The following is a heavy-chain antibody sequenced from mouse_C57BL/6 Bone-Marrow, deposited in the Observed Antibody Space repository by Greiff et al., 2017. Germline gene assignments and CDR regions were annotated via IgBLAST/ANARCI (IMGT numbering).Heavy chain of an antibody. J-gene: IGHJ2*01. CDR1: GYTFTSYW. Sequence: VQLQQPGAELVRPGSSVKLSCKASGYTFTSYWMHWVKQRPIQGLEWIGNIDPSDSETPYNQKFKDKATLTVDKSSSTAYMQLSSLTAEDTAVYYCARMWGTCDDWGQGTTLTVSS. V-gene: IGHV1-52*01. CDR2: IDPSDSET. CDR3: ARMWGTCDD. D-gene: IGHD3-1*01.